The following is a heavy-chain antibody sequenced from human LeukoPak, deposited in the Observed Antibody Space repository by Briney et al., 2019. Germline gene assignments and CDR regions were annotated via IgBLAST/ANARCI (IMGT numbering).Heavy chain of an antibody. V-gene: IGHV3-33*01. Sequence: GGSLRLSCAASGFTFSSYGMHWVRQAPGKGLEWVAVIWYDGSNKYYADFVKGRFTISRDNSKNTLYLQMNSLRAEDTAVYYCARDGDYGPAYYFDYWGQGTLVTVSS. CDR3: ARDGDYGPAYYFDY. CDR1: GFTFSSYG. D-gene: IGHD4-17*01. J-gene: IGHJ4*02. CDR2: IWYDGSNK.